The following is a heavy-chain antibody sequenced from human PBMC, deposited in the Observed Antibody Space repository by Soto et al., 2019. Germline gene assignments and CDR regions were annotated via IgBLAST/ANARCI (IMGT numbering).Heavy chain of an antibody. CDR3: ARDGNYDFWSGYYAYYYHGMDV. CDR2: IIPIFGTA. Sequence: SVKVSCKASGGTFSSYAISWVRQAPGQGLEWMGGIIPIFGTANYAQKFQGRVTITADASTSTAYMELRSLRSDDTAVYYCARDGNYDFWSGYYAYYYHGMDVWGQGTTVTVSS. J-gene: IGHJ6*02. D-gene: IGHD3-3*01. CDR1: GGTFSSYA. V-gene: IGHV1-69*13.